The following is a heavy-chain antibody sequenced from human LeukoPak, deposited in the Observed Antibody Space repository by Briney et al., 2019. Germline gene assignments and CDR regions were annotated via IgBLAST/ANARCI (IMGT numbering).Heavy chain of an antibody. CDR3: ARGHCGGDCYPTDAFDI. CDR1: GGSISSGDYS. D-gene: IGHD2-21*02. Sequence: PSQTLSFTCAVSGGSISSGDYSRSWIRQPPGKGLEWIGYIYHSGSTYYNPSLKSRVTMSVDRSKNQFSLKLSSVTAADTAVYYCARGHCGGDCYPTDAFDIWGQGTMVTVSS. CDR2: IYHSGST. J-gene: IGHJ3*02. V-gene: IGHV4-30-2*01.